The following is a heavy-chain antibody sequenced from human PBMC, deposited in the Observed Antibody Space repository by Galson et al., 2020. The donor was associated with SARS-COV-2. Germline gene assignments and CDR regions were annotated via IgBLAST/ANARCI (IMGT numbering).Heavy chain of an antibody. CDR1: GFTFTAYW. Sequence: GESLKISCAASGFTFTAYWMHWVRQAPGKGLEWDSRVNYDGSTTDYAESVKGRFTISRDNAKNTLYLQMDSLRAEDTAVYSCARPYGGYIRNAFDVWGQGTMVTVS. CDR2: VNYDGSTT. V-gene: IGHV3-74*01. CDR3: ARPYGGYIRNAFDV. J-gene: IGHJ3*01. D-gene: IGHD5-12*01.